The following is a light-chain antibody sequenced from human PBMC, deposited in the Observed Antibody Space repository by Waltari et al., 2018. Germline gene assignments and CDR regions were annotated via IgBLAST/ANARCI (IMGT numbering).Light chain of an antibody. CDR1: SSNIGAGYD. Sequence: QSVLTQPPSVSVAPGQRVTISCTGSSSNIGAGYDVHWYQQLPGTAPKLLMYGNNKRPSGVPDLFSGSKSGTSASLAITGLQGDDEAYYYCQSYDGSLSDMIFGGGPKLTVL. CDR2: GNN. V-gene: IGLV1-40*01. J-gene: IGLJ2*01. CDR3: QSYDGSLSDMI.